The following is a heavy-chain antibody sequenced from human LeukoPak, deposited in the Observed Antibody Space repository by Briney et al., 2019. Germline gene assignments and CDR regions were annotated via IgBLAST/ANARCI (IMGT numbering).Heavy chain of an antibody. J-gene: IGHJ4*02. V-gene: IGHV3-30*02. Sequence: GGSLRLSCAASGFTFSAYGVHWVRQAPGKGLEWVAFIRYDGSNKYYADSVKGRFPISRDNSKNTLYLQMNSLRAEDTAVYYCAKDRYCSSTSCPLDYWGQGTLVTVSS. CDR2: IRYDGSNK. CDR3: AKDRYCSSTSCPLDY. CDR1: GFTFSAYG. D-gene: IGHD2-2*01.